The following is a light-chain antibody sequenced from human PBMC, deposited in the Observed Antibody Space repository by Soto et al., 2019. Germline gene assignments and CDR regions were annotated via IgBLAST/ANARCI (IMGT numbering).Light chain of an antibody. CDR2: EVS. J-gene: IGLJ1*01. CDR3: SSYTSSSTPYV. CDR1: SSDVGGYNY. Sequence: QTALSQPASVSGSPGQSITISCTGTSSDVGGYNYGSWYQQHPGKASKLMIYEVSNRPSGVSNRFSCSKSGNTASLTISGLQAEDEADYYCSSYTSSSTPYVFGTGTKVTVL. V-gene: IGLV2-14*01.